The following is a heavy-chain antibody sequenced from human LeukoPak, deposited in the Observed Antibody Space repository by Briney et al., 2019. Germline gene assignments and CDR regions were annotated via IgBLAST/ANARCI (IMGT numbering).Heavy chain of an antibody. CDR1: GGTFNIYA. V-gene: IGHV1-2*02. CDR3: ARVRFRLLYSHWFDP. J-gene: IGHJ5*02. Sequence: ASVKVSCKASGGTFNIYAITWVRQAPGQGLEWMGWINPNSGGTNYAQKFQGRVTMTRDTSISTAYMELSRLRSDDTAVYYCARVRFRLLYSHWFDPWGQGTLVTVSS. CDR2: INPNSGGT. D-gene: IGHD2-8*01.